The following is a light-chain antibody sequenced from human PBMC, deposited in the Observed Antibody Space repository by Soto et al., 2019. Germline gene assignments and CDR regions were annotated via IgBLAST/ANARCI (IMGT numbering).Light chain of an antibody. CDR3: LLSYSDTRPGV. V-gene: IGLV7-46*01. CDR2: DTT. Sequence: QAVVTQEPSLTVSPGGTVTLTCGSSTGAVTSGHYPYWCQQKPGQVPRTLIYDTTYRHSWTPARFSGSLLGGKAALTLSGAQPEDEAEYYCLLSYSDTRPGVFGGGTKLTVL. J-gene: IGLJ3*02. CDR1: TGAVTSGHY.